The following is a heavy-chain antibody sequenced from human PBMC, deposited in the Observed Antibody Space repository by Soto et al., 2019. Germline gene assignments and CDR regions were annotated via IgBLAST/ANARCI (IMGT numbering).Heavy chain of an antibody. Sequence: SETLSLTCTVSGGSISSRSFYWGWIRQPPGKGLEWIGSINYGGNPKYNPSLESRLTMSVDTSKNQFSVRLTSVTAADTAVYYCARQGYNYCYVWVPGVWGRGTTVTVSS. CDR2: INYGGNP. D-gene: IGHD3-16*01. CDR3: ARQGYNYCYVWVPGV. J-gene: IGHJ6*02. CDR1: GGSISSRSFY. V-gene: IGHV4-39*01.